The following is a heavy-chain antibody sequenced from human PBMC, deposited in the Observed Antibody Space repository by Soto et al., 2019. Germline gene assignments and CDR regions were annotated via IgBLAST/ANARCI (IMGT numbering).Heavy chain of an antibody. J-gene: IGHJ6*02. CDR1: GYSFTSYW. Sequence: PGESLKISCKGPGYSFTSYWIGWVRQMPGKGLEWMGIIYPGDSDTRYSPSFQGQVTISADKSISTAYLQWSSLKASDTAMYYCARSRLVTIFGVVSYYYGMDVWGQGTTVTVSS. D-gene: IGHD3-3*01. CDR2: IYPGDSDT. V-gene: IGHV5-51*03. CDR3: ARSRLVTIFGVVSYYYGMDV.